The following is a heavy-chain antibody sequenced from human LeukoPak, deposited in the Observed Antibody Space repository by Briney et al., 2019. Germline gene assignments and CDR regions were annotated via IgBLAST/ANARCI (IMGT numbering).Heavy chain of an antibody. Sequence: GGSLRLSCAPSGFTFSSYSMNWVRQAPAKGLEWVSSISSSSSYIYYADSVKGRFTISRDNARNSLYLQMNSLRAEDTAVYYCARSGWATVTTYCAFDIWGQGTMVTVSS. J-gene: IGHJ3*02. CDR1: GFTFSSYS. CDR2: ISSSSSYI. CDR3: ARSGWATVTTYCAFDI. D-gene: IGHD4-17*01. V-gene: IGHV3-21*01.